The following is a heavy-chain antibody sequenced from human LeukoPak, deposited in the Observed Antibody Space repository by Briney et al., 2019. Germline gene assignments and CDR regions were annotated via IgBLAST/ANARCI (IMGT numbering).Heavy chain of an antibody. CDR2: INPNSGGT. J-gene: IGHJ4*02. V-gene: IGHV1-2*02. D-gene: IGHD2-2*01. CDR3: ARAGNCSSTSCYPRPDY. Sequence: ASVKVSCKASGYTFTGYYMHWVRQAPGQGLEWMGWINPNSGGTNYAQKFQGRVTMTRDTSISTAYMELSRLRSDDTAVYYCARAGNCSSTSCYPRPDYWGQGTLVTVSS. CDR1: GYTFTGYY.